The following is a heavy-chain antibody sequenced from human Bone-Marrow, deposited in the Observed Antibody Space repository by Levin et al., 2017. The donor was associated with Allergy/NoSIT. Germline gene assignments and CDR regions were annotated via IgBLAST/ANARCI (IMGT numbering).Heavy chain of an antibody. CDR2: ISGRDGST. D-gene: IGHD3-22*01. CDR3: AKDLYEYDSSGYFPFDS. V-gene: IGHV3-23*01. J-gene: IGHJ4*02. CDR1: GFTFEKFG. Sequence: HPGGSLRLSCAASGFTFEKFGLSWVRQAPGKGLEWVSSISGRDGSTYYADSVKGRFTSSRDNSKTTLYLQMNSLRAEDTAVYYCAKDLYEYDSSGYFPFDSWGQGTLVTVSS.